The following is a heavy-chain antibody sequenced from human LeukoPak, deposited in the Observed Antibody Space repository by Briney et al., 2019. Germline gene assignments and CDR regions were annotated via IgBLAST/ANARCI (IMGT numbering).Heavy chain of an antibody. CDR2: ISHEGIEK. V-gene: IGHV3-30*03. D-gene: IGHD6-19*01. J-gene: IGHJ4*02. CDR3: ATDRGWFFDN. Sequence: GGSLRLSCAASGFTFSSSGMHWVRQAPGTGLEWVAFISHEGIEKYYADSVKGRFTISRDNSKNTLYLQMSSLRDEDTAVFYCATDRGWFFDNWGQGTLVTVAS. CDR1: GFTFSSSG.